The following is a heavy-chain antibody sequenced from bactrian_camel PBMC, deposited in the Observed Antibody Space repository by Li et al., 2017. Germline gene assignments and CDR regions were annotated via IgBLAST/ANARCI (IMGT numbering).Heavy chain of an antibody. Sequence: HVQLVESGGGSVQAGGSLTLSCAQSGRATPSRQFCMGWFRQAPGKEREEIAGIYTDGGSTYYVDSVKGRFTVSQDNAKNTLYLQMNSLKTEDTAVYYCGAYCYNGASTEDYWGQGTQVTVS. V-gene: IGHV3S54*01. CDR3: GAYCYNGASTEDY. CDR2: IYTDGGST. D-gene: IGHD2*01. CDR1: GRATPSRQF. J-gene: IGHJ4*01.